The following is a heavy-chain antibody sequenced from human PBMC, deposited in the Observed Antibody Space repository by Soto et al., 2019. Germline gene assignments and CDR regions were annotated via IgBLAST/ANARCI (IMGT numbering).Heavy chain of an antibody. Sequence: QVQLQQWGAGLLKPSETLSLTCAVYGGSFNGYYWNWIRQPPGKGLEWIGEINHSGSTNYNPSLKSRVTISVDTSKNQFSLKLSSVTAADTAVYYCARGQSYIVVVPAPNNWFDPWGQGTLVTVSS. CDR3: ARGQSYIVVVPAPNNWFDP. CDR2: INHSGST. CDR1: GGSFNGYY. V-gene: IGHV4-34*01. D-gene: IGHD2-2*01. J-gene: IGHJ5*02.